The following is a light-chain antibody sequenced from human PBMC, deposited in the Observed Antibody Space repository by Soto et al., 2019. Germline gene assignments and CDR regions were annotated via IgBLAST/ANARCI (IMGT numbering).Light chain of an antibody. V-gene: IGKV1-6*01. J-gene: IGKJ1*01. Sequence: AVQLTQSPSSLSASVGDRVTITCRASQDIRTELGWYQQRPGKAPSLLIYATSTLQSGVPSRFSGSGSGTYFILTITGQQPEDFATYYCLQDFNYPRTFGQGTKL. CDR1: QDIRTE. CDR2: ATS. CDR3: LQDFNYPRT.